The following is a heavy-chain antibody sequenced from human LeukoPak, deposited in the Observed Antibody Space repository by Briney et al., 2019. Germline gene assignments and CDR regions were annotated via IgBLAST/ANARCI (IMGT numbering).Heavy chain of an antibody. CDR1: GFTFSSYA. CDR3: ARDLYCSSTSCYGSVYNWFDP. Sequence: PGRSLRLSCAASGFTFSSYAMHWVRQAPGKGLEGVAVISYDGSNKYYADSVKGRFTISRDNSKNTLYLQMNSLRAEDTAVYYCARDLYCSSTSCYGSVYNWFDPWGQGTLVTVSS. V-gene: IGHV3-30*04. D-gene: IGHD2-2*01. CDR2: ISYDGSNK. J-gene: IGHJ5*02.